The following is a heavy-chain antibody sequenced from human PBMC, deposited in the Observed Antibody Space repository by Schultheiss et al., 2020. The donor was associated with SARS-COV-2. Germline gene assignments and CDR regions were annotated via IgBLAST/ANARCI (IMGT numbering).Heavy chain of an antibody. CDR2: ISYDGSNK. J-gene: IGHJ4*02. CDR1: GFTFSSYA. CDR3: ARGEQGRGGYDYFPLDY. V-gene: IGHV3-30*04. D-gene: IGHD5-12*01. Sequence: GGSLRLSCAASGFTFSSYAMHWVRQAPGKGLEWVAVISYDGSNKYYADSVKGRFTISRDNSKNTLYLQMNSLRAEDTAVYYCARGEQGRGGYDYFPLDYWGQGTLVTVSS.